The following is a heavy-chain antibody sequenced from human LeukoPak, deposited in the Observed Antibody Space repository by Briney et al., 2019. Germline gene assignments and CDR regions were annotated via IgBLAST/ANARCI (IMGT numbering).Heavy chain of an antibody. CDR3: ARGVGTSGWYTFDY. J-gene: IGHJ4*02. CDR1: GDSVSSNSGA. D-gene: IGHD6-19*01. Sequence: SQTLSLTCAISGDSVSSNSGAWNWIRQSPSRGLEWLGRTYYRSKWYNDYAGSMKGRITISPDTSKNQFSLHLNSVTPEDTAVYYCARGVGTSGWYTFDYWGQGTLVTVSS. CDR2: TYYRSKWYN. V-gene: IGHV6-1*01.